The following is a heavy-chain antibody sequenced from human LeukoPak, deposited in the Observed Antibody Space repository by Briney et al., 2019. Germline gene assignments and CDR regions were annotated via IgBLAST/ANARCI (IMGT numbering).Heavy chain of an antibody. J-gene: IGHJ4*02. D-gene: IGHD3-10*01. CDR1: GYTFTGYY. V-gene: IGHV1-2*02. CDR2: INPNSGGT. Sequence: ASVTVSCKASGYTFTGYYFHWVRQAPGQGLERMGLINPNSGGTNYAQKFQGRVTMTRDTSISTAYMALSRLRFDDTAVYYCARDSGERGSGSYLIAYWGQGTLVTVSS. CDR3: ARDSGERGSGSYLIAY.